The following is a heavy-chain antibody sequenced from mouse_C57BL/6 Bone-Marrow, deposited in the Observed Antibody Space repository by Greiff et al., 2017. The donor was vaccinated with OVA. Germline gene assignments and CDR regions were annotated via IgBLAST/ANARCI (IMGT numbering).Heavy chain of an antibody. CDR2: ISSGGSYT. Sequence: EVKLMESGGDLVKPGGSLKLSCAASGFTFSSYGMSWVRQTPDKRLEWVATISSGGSYTYYPDSVKGRFTISRDNAKNTLYLQMSSLKSEDTAMYYCARGAYDGYYTWFAYWGQGTLVTVSA. CDR3: ARGAYDGYYTWFAY. CDR1: GFTFSSYG. D-gene: IGHD2-3*01. J-gene: IGHJ3*01. V-gene: IGHV5-6*01.